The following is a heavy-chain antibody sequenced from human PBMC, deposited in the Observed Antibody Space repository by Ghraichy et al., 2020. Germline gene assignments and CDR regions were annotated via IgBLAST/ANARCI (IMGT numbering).Heavy chain of an antibody. CDR3: ARDQGHSSGYYSWFDP. D-gene: IGHD3-22*01. V-gene: IGHV4-61*01. J-gene: IGHJ5*02. Sequence: SQTLSLTCTVSGGSVSSGSYYWSWIRQPPGKGLEWIGYIYYSGSTNYNPSLKSRVTISVDTSKNQFSLKLSSVTAADTAVYYCARDQGHSSGYYSWFDPWGQGTLVTVSS. CDR1: GGSVSSGSYY. CDR2: IYYSGST.